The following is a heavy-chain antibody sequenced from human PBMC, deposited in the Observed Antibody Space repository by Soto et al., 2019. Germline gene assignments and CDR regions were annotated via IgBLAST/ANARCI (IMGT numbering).Heavy chain of an antibody. Sequence: ASVKVSCKASGYTFTTYGMHWVRQAPGQRLEWMGWINAGNGNRKYSQKFQGRVTITRDTSASTAYMELSSLRSEDTAVYYCARGELLWDPWGQGTLVTVSS. J-gene: IGHJ5*02. V-gene: IGHV1-3*01. CDR1: GYTFTTYG. CDR3: ARGELLWDP. D-gene: IGHD3-10*01. CDR2: INAGNGNR.